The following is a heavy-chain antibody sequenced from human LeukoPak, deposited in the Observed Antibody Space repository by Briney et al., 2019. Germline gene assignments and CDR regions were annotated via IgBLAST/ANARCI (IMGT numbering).Heavy chain of an antibody. CDR3: AKDTQQGYYFDY. Sequence: GGAVRLSCAGCGFTFDDYAMHGVGQAAGKGVEGVSGFSWNSGTIGYADSVKVRFTISRHNAKNSLYLQMNSLRAEDTALYYCAKDTQQGYYFDYWGQGTLVTVSS. CDR2: FSWNSGTI. J-gene: IGHJ4*02. CDR1: GFTFDDYA. V-gene: IGHV3-9*01. D-gene: IGHD6-13*01.